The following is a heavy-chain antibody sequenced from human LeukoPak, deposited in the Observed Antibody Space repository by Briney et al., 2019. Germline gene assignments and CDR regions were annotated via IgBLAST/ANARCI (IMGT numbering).Heavy chain of an antibody. CDR2: MSTSSTYI. V-gene: IGHV3-21*01. D-gene: IGHD3-10*01. Sequence: GGSLRLSCTASGLNFRGNNMNWVRQAPGKGLEWVSSMSTSSTYIYYADSIKGRFTISRDDAKNSLYLQINSLRAEDTAVYYCARGNYYGSGSHDYWGQGTLVTVSS. CDR3: ARGNYYGSGSHDY. J-gene: IGHJ4*02. CDR1: GLNFRGNN.